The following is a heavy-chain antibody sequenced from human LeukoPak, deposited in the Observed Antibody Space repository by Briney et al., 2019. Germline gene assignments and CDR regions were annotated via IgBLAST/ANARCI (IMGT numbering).Heavy chain of an antibody. Sequence: PGRPLRLSCAASGFTFDDYAMHWVRQAPGKGLEWVSGISWNSGSIGYADSVKGRFTISRDNAKNSLYLQMNSLRAEDTALYYCAKDISGLVEGYFDYWGQGTLVTVSS. CDR1: GFTFDDYA. CDR2: ISWNSGSI. J-gene: IGHJ4*02. CDR3: AKDISGLVEGYFDY. V-gene: IGHV3-9*01. D-gene: IGHD2-2*01.